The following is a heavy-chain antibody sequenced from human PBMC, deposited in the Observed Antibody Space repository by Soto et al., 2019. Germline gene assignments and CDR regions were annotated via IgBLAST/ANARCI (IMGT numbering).Heavy chain of an antibody. Sequence: SETLSLTCTVSGGSISSYYWSWIRQPPGKGLEWIGYIYYSGSTNYNPSLKSRVTISVDTSKNQFSLKLSSVTAADTAVYYCARHASGYDRRYFYYWGQGTLVTVSS. CDR3: ARHASGYDRRYFYY. CDR1: GGSISSYY. CDR2: IYYSGST. V-gene: IGHV4-59*08. J-gene: IGHJ4*02. D-gene: IGHD5-12*01.